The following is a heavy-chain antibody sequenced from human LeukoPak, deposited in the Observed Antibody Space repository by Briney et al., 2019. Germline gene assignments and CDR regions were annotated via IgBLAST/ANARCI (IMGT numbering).Heavy chain of an antibody. CDR1: GYTFTSNY. CDR3: ARSGHRRYYYASGPDY. Sequence: ASVKVSCKAFGYTFTSNYMHWVRQAPGQGPEWMGVISPSGGSTTYAQKFQGKVTLTRDMSTSTDYLELSSLRSEDTAVYYCARSGHRRYYYASGPDYWGQGTLVTVSS. CDR2: ISPSGGST. J-gene: IGHJ4*02. V-gene: IGHV1-46*01. D-gene: IGHD3-10*01.